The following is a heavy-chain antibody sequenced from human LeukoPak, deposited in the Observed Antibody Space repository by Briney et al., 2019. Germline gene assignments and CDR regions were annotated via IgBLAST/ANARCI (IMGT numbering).Heavy chain of an antibody. J-gene: IGHJ4*02. CDR2: ITSSSRYI. V-gene: IGHV3-21*01. Sequence: PGGSLRLSCAASGFTFNSYSMKWIRQAPGKGLEWVSSITSSSRYIKYSDSVKGRFTISRDNARSSLYLQMNSLRAEDTAVYYCARDSLFYYFDYWGQGTLVTVSS. CDR1: GFTFNSYS. CDR3: ARDSLFYYFDY.